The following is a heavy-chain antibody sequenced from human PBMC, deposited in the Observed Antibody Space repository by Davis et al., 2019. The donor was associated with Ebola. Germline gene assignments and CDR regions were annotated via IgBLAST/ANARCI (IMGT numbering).Heavy chain of an antibody. Sequence: GESLKISCAASGFTFSSYSMNWVRQAPGKGLEWVSYISSSSSTIYYADSVKGRFTISRDNAKNSLYLQMNSLGDEDTAVYYCARTPTFYYVVNWFDPWGQGTLVTVSS. CDR3: ARTPTFYYVVNWFDP. CDR2: ISSSSSTI. CDR1: GFTFSSYS. D-gene: IGHD3-10*02. V-gene: IGHV3-48*02. J-gene: IGHJ5*02.